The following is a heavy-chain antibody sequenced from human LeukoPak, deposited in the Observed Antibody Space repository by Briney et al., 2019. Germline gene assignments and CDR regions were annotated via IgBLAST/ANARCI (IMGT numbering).Heavy chain of an antibody. CDR3: ARDRIVVVPAAGDY. D-gene: IGHD2-2*01. V-gene: IGHV1-18*01. J-gene: IGHJ4*02. CDR1: GYTFTSYG. Sequence: ASVKVSCKASGYTFTSYGISWVRQAPGQGLEWMGWISAYNGNTNYAQRLQGRVTMTTDTSTSTAYMELRSLRSDDTAVYYCARDRIVVVPAAGDYWGQGTLVTVSS. CDR2: ISAYNGNT.